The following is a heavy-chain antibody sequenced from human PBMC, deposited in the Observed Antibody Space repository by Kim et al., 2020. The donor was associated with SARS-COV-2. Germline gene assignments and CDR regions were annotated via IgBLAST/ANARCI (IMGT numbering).Heavy chain of an antibody. CDR2: INSDGSST. V-gene: IGHV3-74*01. J-gene: IGHJ4*02. CDR3: AREVVTAIPWLDY. CDR1: GFTFSSYW. Sequence: GGSLRLSCAASGFTFSSYWMHWVRQAPGKGLVWVSRINSDGSSTSYADSVKGRFTISRDNAKNTLYLQMNSLRAEDTAVYYCAREVVTAIPWLDYWGQGTMVTVSS. D-gene: IGHD2-21*02.